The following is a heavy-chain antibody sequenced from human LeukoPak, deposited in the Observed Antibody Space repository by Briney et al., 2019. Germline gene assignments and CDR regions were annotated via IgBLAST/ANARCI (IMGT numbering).Heavy chain of an antibody. CDR2: ISYDGSNK. CDR1: GFTFSSYG. V-gene: IGHV3-30*18. J-gene: IGHJ4*02. D-gene: IGHD2-15*01. CDR3: AKDGRRCSGGSCYWGTYPDY. Sequence: GRSLRLSCAASGFTFSSYGMHWVREAPGKGLVWVAVISYDGSNKYYADTVKGRFTISRDNSRNKLYLQMNSLRAEDTAVYYCAKDGRRCSGGSCYWGTYPDYWGQGTLVTVSS.